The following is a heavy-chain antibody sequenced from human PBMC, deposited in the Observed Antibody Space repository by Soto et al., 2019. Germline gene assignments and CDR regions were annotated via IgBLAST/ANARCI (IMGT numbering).Heavy chain of an antibody. Sequence: QVELVESGGGVVQPGKSLRLSCVASGFSIRTYGMHWVRQAPGKGLEWVAVIWSDASDQLYADSMKGRLTTSRDNAKNTLYLQVNSLRADDTAAYFCATEPRMSSRGRGGMDVWGHGTTVIVSS. J-gene: IGHJ6*02. CDR3: ATEPRMSSRGRGGMDV. CDR2: IWSDASDQ. D-gene: IGHD3-10*01. V-gene: IGHV3-33*01. CDR1: GFSIRTYG.